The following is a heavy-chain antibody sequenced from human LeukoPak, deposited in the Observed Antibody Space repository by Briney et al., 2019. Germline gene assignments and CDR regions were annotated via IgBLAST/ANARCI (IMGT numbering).Heavy chain of an antibody. V-gene: IGHV4-30-4*01. D-gene: IGHD2-2*01. J-gene: IGHJ6*02. CDR3: ARGYCSSTSCYASYYYYGMDV. CDR2: IYYSGST. Sequence: SETPSLTCTVSGGSISSGDYYWSWIRQPPGKGLEWIGYIYYSGSTYYNPTLKSRVTISVDTSKNQFSLKLSSVTAADTAVYYCARGYCSSTSCYASYYYYGMDVWGQGTTVTVSS. CDR1: GGSISSGDYY.